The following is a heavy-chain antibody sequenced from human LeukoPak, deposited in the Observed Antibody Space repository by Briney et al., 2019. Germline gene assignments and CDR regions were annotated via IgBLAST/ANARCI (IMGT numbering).Heavy chain of an antibody. V-gene: IGHV4-34*01. J-gene: IGHJ4*02. CDR2: INHSGST. CDR3: AKHQWRDLLLFGEGYYFHY. Sequence: SETLSLTCAVYGGSFSGYYWSWIRQPPGKGLEWIGEINHSGSTNYNPSLKSRVTISVDTSKNQFSLKLSSVTAADTAVYYCAKHQWRDLLLFGEGYYFHYWGQGTLVTVSS. CDR1: GGSFSGYY. D-gene: IGHD3-10*02.